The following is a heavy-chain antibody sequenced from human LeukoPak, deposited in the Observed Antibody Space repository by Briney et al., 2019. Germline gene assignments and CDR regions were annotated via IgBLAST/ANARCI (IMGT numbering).Heavy chain of an antibody. J-gene: IGHJ4*02. V-gene: IGHV3-30*03. D-gene: IGHD1-26*01. Sequence: PGGSLRLSCAASGFTFSSYGMHRVRQAPGKGLEWVAVISYDGSNKYYADSVKGRFTISRDNSKNTLYLQMNSLRAEDTAVYYCAMINWWEQWAFDYWGQGTLVTVSS. CDR2: ISYDGSNK. CDR1: GFTFSSYG. CDR3: AMINWWEQWAFDY.